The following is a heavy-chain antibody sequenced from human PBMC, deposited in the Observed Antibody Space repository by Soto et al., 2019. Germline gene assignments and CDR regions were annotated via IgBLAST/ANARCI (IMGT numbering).Heavy chain of an antibody. D-gene: IGHD2-15*01. Sequence: EVQLVESGGGLVRRGGSLRLSCAASGFTFGIYSMNWVGQAPGKGLEWISYINGSSSTMYYADSVKGRFRISRDNADNSLYLQMNSLRDADMAVYYCARGDRFICSSDRCFSDALFLSWGQGTLVTVSS. V-gene: IGHV3-48*02. J-gene: IGHJ5*02. CDR3: ARGDRFICSSDRCFSDALFLS. CDR1: GFTFGIYS. CDR2: INGSSSTM.